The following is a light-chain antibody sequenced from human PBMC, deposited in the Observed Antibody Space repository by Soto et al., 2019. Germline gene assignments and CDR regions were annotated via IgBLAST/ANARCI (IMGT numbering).Light chain of an antibody. CDR2: LGS. CDR1: QSLLHSNGYNY. V-gene: IGKV2-28*01. J-gene: IGKJ3*01. Sequence: DIVMTQSPLSLPVTPGEPASISCRSSQSLLHSNGYNYLVWYLQKPGQSPQLLIYLGSNRASGVPDRFSGSGSGTDFTLKISRVEAEDVGVYYCMQALQTRAFGPGTKVDIK. CDR3: MQALQTRA.